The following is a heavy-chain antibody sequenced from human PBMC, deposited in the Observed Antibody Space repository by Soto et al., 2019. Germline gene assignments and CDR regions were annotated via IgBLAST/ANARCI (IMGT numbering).Heavy chain of an antibody. J-gene: IGHJ6*02. V-gene: IGHV3-21*01. CDR1: GFTFSGDA. CDR2: ISTTSTYI. Sequence: VGSLRLSCAASGFTFSGDAMNWVRQAPGKGLEWVSSISTTSTYIYYADSVKGRFTISRDNANNSLHLQMNSLRAEDTVVYYCVRDYVMDVWGQRTTVTVSS. CDR3: VRDYVMDV. D-gene: IGHD3-10*02.